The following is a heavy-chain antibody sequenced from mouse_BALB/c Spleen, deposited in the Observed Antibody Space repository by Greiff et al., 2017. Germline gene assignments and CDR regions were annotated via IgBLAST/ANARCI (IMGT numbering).Heavy chain of an antibody. CDR3: ATGTGDY. V-gene: IGHV5-17*02. D-gene: IGHD4-1*01. CDR2: ISSGSSTI. CDR1: GFTFSSFG. Sequence: EVKLMESGGGLVQPGGSRKLSCAASGFTFSSFGMHWVRQAPEKGLEWVAYISSGSSTIYYADTVKGRFTISRDNPKNTLFLQMTSLRSEDTAMYYCATGTGDYWGQGTTLTVSS. J-gene: IGHJ2*01.